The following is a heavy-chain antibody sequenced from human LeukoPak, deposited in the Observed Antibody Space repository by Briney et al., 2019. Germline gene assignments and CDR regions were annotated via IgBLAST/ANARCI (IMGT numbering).Heavy chain of an antibody. CDR3: ARARRDGYNMPLDY. J-gene: IGHJ4*02. Sequence: SETLSLTCTVSGGSISSYYWSWIRQPAGKGLEWIGRIYTSGSTNYNPSLKSRVTMSGDTSKNQFSLKLSSVNAADTAVYYCARARRDGYNMPLDYWGQGTLVTVSS. D-gene: IGHD5-24*01. CDR2: IYTSGST. V-gene: IGHV4-4*07. CDR1: GGSISSYY.